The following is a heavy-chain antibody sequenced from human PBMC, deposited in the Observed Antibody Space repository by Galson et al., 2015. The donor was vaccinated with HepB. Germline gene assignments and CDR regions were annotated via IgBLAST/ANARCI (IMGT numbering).Heavy chain of an antibody. CDR1: GGTFTGYY. D-gene: IGHD5-12*01. V-gene: IGHV1-2*02. CDR3: AYGYSGYDSLGY. CDR2: INPNSGGT. J-gene: IGHJ4*02. Sequence: SVKVSCKASGGTFTGYYMHWVRQAPGQGLEWMGWINPNSGGTNYAQKFQGRVTMTRDTSISTAYMELSRLRSDDTAVYYCAYGYSGYDSLGYWGQGTLVTVSS.